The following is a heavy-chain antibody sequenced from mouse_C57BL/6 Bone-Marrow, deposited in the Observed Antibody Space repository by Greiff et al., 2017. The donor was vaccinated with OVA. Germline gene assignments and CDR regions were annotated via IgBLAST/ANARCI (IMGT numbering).Heavy chain of an antibody. CDR1: GFTFSDYY. Sequence: EVMLVESGGGLVQPGGSLKLSCAASGFTFSDYYMYWVRQTPEKRLEWVAYISNGGGSTYYPDTVKGRVTISTDNAKNTLYLQLSRLKSEDTAMYYCARQWTTVVATWDAMDYWGQGTSVPVSS. D-gene: IGHD1-1*01. J-gene: IGHJ4*01. CDR3: ARQWTTVVATWDAMDY. V-gene: IGHV5-12*01. CDR2: ISNGGGST.